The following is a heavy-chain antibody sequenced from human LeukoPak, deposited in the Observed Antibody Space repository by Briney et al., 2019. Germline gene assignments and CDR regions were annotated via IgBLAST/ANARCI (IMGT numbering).Heavy chain of an antibody. Sequence: GRSLRLSCAASGFTFSSYAMHWVRQAPGKGLEWVAVISYDGSNKYYADSVKGRFTISRDNSKNTLYLQMNSLRAEDTAVYYCARDSGRRGDGDFDYWGQGTLVTVAS. V-gene: IGHV3-30-3*01. D-gene: IGHD3-10*01. J-gene: IGHJ4*02. CDR1: GFTFSSYA. CDR2: ISYDGSNK. CDR3: ARDSGRRGDGDFDY.